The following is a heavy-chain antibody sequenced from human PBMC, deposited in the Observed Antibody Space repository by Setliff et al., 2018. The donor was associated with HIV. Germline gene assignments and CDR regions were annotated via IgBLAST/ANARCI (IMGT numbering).Heavy chain of an antibody. Sequence: SETLSLTCAVSGGSITRRNWWSWVRQPPGKGLEWIGEIYHSGSTYYNPSLKSRITISVDTSKNQFSLKVNSVTAADTAVYYCASPKERYYYGSGTNVREYYGMDVWGQGTTVTVSS. CDR1: GGSITRRNW. V-gene: IGHV4-4*02. CDR2: IYHSGST. CDR3: ASPKERYYYGSGTNVREYYGMDV. J-gene: IGHJ6*02. D-gene: IGHD3-10*01.